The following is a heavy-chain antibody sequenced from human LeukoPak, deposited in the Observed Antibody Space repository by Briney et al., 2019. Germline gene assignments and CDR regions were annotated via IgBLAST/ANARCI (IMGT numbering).Heavy chain of an antibody. D-gene: IGHD3-22*01. J-gene: IGHJ4*02. Sequence: GGSLRLSCAASGFTFSSYWMSWVRQAPGKGLEWVANIKQDGSEKYYVDSVKGRFTISRDNAKNSLYLQMNSLRAEDTAVYYCARDSVHGYYDSSGYSTLFDYWGQGTLVTVSS. CDR2: IKQDGSEK. CDR3: ARDSVHGYYDSSGYSTLFDY. V-gene: IGHV3-7*01. CDR1: GFTFSSYW.